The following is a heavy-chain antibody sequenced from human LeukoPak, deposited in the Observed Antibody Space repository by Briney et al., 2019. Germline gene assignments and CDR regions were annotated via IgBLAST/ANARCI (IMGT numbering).Heavy chain of an antibody. Sequence: PSETLSLTCTVSGGSISSYYWSWIRQPPGKGLESIGYIYYSNTNYNPSLKSRVTISVDTSKNQFSLKLSSVTAADTAVYYCARQRFLEWYFDYWGQGTLVTVSS. CDR2: IYYSNT. V-gene: IGHV4-59*08. CDR3: ARQRFLEWYFDY. J-gene: IGHJ4*02. CDR1: GGSISSYY. D-gene: IGHD3-3*01.